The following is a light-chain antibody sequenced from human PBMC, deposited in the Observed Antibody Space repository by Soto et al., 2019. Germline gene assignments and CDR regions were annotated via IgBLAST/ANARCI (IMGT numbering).Light chain of an antibody. CDR1: SSDIGSYNR. V-gene: IGLV2-18*01. J-gene: IGLJ1*01. CDR2: EVN. Sequence: LTQPPSVSGSPGQSVTISCTGISSDIGSYNRVSWYQQPPGTAPKLMIYEVNNRPSGVPDRFSGSTSGNTASLTISGLQAEDEADYYCSLYTSISTDVFGTGTKVTVL. CDR3: SLYTSISTDV.